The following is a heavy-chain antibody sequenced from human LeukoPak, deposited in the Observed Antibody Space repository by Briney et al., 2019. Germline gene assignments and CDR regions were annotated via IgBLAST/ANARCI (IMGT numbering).Heavy chain of an antibody. V-gene: IGHV1-2*02. D-gene: IGHD6-19*01. CDR1: GYTFTGYY. CDR3: ARDAKDDKQWLVMVGAFDI. Sequence: PGASVKVSCKASGYTFTGYYMHWVRQAPGQGLEWMGWINPNSGGTNYAQKFQGRVTMTRDTSISTAYMELSRLRSDDTAVYYCARDAKDDKQWLVMVGAFDIWGQGTMVTVSS. J-gene: IGHJ3*02. CDR2: INPNSGGT.